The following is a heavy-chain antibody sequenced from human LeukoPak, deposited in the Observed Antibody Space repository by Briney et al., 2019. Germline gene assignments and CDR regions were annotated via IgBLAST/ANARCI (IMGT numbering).Heavy chain of an antibody. CDR3: AKEGMAAYYFDH. V-gene: IGHV3-9*01. D-gene: IGHD5-24*01. CDR2: ISWSGNNI. J-gene: IGHJ4*02. Sequence: GGSLRLSCEASGFTFDDYAMHWVRQAPGKGLEWVSVISWSGNNIGYADSVKGRFTISRDNAKKFAYLQMSSLRPKDTALYYCAKEGMAAYYFDHWGQGTLVTVSS. CDR1: GFTFDDYA.